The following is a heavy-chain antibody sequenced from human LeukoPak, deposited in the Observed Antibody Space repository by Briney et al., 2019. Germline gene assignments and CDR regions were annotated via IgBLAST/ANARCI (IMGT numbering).Heavy chain of an antibody. Sequence: GGSLRLSCAASGFTFSSYVMHWVRQAPGKGLEWVAFIRYDGSNKYYADSVKGRFTISRDNSKNTLYLQMGSLRAEDMAVYYCARLPVDAFDIWGQGTMVTVSS. J-gene: IGHJ3*02. CDR1: GFTFSSYV. CDR3: ARLPVDAFDI. D-gene: IGHD3-16*01. CDR2: IRYDGSNK. V-gene: IGHV3-30*02.